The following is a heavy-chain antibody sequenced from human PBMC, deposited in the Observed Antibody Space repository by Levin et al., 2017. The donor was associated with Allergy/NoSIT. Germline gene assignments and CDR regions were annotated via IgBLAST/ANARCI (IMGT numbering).Heavy chain of an antibody. CDR1: GFTFSNAW. CDR2: IKSKTDGGTT. V-gene: IGHV3-15*01. Sequence: PGESLKISCAASGFTFSNAWMSWVRQAPGKGLEWVGRIKSKTDGGTTDYAAPVKGRFTISRDDSKNTLYLQMNSLKTEDTAVYYCTTDEYYDSSGYYRFDYWGQGTLVTVSS. D-gene: IGHD3-22*01. J-gene: IGHJ4*02. CDR3: TTDEYYDSSGYYRFDY.